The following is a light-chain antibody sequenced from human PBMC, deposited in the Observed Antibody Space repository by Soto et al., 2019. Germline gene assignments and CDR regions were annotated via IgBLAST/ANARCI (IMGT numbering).Light chain of an antibody. V-gene: IGLV2-14*01. CDR2: DVS. CDR3: RSYTSSSTLVV. Sequence: QSVLTQPASVSGFPGQSITISCTGTSSDVGGYNYVSWYQQHPGKAPKLMIYDVSNRPSGVSNRFSGSKSGNTASLTISGLRAEDEAHYYCRSYTSSSTLVVFGGGTKLTVL. CDR1: SSDVGGYNY. J-gene: IGLJ2*01.